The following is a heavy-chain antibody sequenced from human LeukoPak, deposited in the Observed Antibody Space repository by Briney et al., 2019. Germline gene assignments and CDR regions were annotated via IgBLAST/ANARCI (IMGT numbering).Heavy chain of an antibody. CDR2: ISGDRNTI. CDR3: ARGGAHGMDV. D-gene: IGHD1-26*01. J-gene: IGHJ6*02. V-gene: IGHV3-11*01. Sequence: TGGSLRLSCAASGFTFSDYYMTWIRQAPGKGLEWVSYISGDRNTIDYADAVKGRFTISRDNAKKSLCLQMNSLRADDMALYYCARGGAHGMDVWGQGTTVTVS. CDR1: GFTFSDYY.